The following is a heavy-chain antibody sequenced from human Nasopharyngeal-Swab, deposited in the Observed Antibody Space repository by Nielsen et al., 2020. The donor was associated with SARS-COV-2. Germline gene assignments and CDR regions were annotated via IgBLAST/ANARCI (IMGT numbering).Heavy chain of an antibody. Sequence: SVKISCKASGGTFSSYAISWVRQAPGQGLEWMGRIIPILGIANYAQKFQGRVTITADKSTSTAYMELSSLRSEDTAVYYCARDLMVGSGWYRHYYYGMDVWGQGTTVTVSS. D-gene: IGHD6-19*01. CDR1: GGTFSSYA. CDR3: ARDLMVGSGWYRHYYYGMDV. CDR2: IIPILGIA. V-gene: IGHV1-69*04. J-gene: IGHJ6*02.